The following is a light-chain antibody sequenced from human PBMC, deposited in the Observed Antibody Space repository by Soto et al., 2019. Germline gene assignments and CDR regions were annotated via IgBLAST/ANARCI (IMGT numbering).Light chain of an antibody. J-gene: IGKJ2*01. V-gene: IGKV1-39*01. CDR2: VAS. Sequence: DIQRTQSPPSLSASVGDRVTITCRASQRLKSYLNWYQQKPGKAPDLLIYVASSLQSGVPSRFSGSGSGTDFTLTISSLQPEDSATYYCQQSYSVPYTFGQGTKMEIK. CDR3: QQSYSVPYT. CDR1: QRLKSY.